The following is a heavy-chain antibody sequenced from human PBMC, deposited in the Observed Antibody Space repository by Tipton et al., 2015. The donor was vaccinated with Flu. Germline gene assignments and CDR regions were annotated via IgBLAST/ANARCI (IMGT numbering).Heavy chain of an antibody. D-gene: IGHD1-20*01. Sequence: TLSLTCAVYGGSFGGYYWSWIRQPPGKGLEWIGEINHSGSTNYNPSLKSRVTISVDTSKNQFSLKLSSVTAADTAVYYCARHRGYNWNDALGYWGQGTLVTVSS. J-gene: IGHJ4*02. CDR3: ARHRGYNWNDALGY. CDR1: GGSFGGYY. V-gene: IGHV4-34*01. CDR2: INHSGST.